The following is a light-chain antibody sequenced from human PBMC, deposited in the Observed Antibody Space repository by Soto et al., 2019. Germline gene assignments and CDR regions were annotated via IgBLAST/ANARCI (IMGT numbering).Light chain of an antibody. CDR3: QQYNSLSLT. CDR2: KAS. Sequence: DIQMTQSPSSLSASVGDRVTITCRASQSISSWLAWYQQKPGKARKLLIYKASSLESGVPSRFSGSGSGTEFTLTISSLQPDDFATYYCQQYNSLSLTFGGGTKVDI. V-gene: IGKV1-5*03. CDR1: QSISSW. J-gene: IGKJ4*01.